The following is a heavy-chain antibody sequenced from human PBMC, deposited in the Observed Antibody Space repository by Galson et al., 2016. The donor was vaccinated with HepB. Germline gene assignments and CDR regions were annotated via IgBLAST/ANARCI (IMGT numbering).Heavy chain of an antibody. V-gene: IGHV3-21*06. Sequence: SLRLSCAASGFTFSDSAMYWVRQAPGKGLEWVSSISPTAWSKYYAGAVKGRFTISRDRGTSSVFLQMNSLRVEDTATYYCTGEPGRRSSLGVAASWGQGTLVTVSA. D-gene: IGHD3-10*01. J-gene: IGHJ5*02. CDR1: GFTFSDSA. CDR3: TGEPGRRSSLGVAAS. CDR2: ISPTAWSK.